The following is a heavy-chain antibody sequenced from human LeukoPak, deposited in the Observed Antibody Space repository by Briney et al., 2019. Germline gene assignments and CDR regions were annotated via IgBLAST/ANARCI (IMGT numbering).Heavy chain of an antibody. D-gene: IGHD3-22*01. CDR3: ARESYFDSRIDY. Sequence: SETLSLTCTASGGSISSGSYYWSWIRQPAGKGLEWIGRIYTSGGTNYNPSLKSRVTISVDTSKNQFSLKLSSVTAADTAVYYCARESYFDSRIDYWGQGTLVTVSS. CDR1: GGSISSGSYY. J-gene: IGHJ4*02. CDR2: IYTSGGT. V-gene: IGHV4-61*02.